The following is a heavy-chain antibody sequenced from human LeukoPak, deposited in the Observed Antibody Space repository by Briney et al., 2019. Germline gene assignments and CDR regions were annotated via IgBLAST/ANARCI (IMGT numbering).Heavy chain of an antibody. Sequence: GGSLRLSCAASGVTLSDHHMDWVRQAPGKGLEWVGRTRDKARGYTTEYAASVKGRFTISRDDSQTSVYLQMNSLKTEDTAVYFCARDGGEGDNSASGIWGQGTVVTVSS. D-gene: IGHD3-16*01. CDR2: TRDKARGYTT. CDR1: GVTLSDHH. J-gene: IGHJ3*02. CDR3: ARDGGEGDNSASGI. V-gene: IGHV3-72*01.